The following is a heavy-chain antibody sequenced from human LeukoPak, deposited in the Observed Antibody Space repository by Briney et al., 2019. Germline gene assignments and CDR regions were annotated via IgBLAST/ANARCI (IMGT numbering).Heavy chain of an antibody. D-gene: IGHD3-10*01. CDR2: IYTSGST. V-gene: IGHV4-4*07. CDR3: AGDYYGSGSYYHDY. CDR1: GGSISSYY. J-gene: IGHJ4*02. Sequence: SETLSLTCTVSGGSISSYYCSWIRQPAGKGLEWIGRIYTSGSTNYNPSLKSRVTMSVDTSKNQFSLKLSSVTAADTAVYYCAGDYYGSGSYYHDYWGQGTLVTVSS.